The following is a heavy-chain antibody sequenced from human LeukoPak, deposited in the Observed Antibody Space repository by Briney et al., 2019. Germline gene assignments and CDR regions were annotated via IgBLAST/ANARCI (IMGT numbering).Heavy chain of an antibody. CDR3: AKGGDTAMGHFDY. CDR1: GFTVSSNY. V-gene: IGHV3-43*01. D-gene: IGHD5-18*01. Sequence: GGSLRLSCAASGFTVSSNYMSWVRQAPGKGLEWVSLISWDGGSTYYADSVKGRFTISRDNSKNSLYLQMNSLRTEDTALYYCAKGGDTAMGHFDYWGQGTLVTVSS. CDR2: ISWDGGST. J-gene: IGHJ4*02.